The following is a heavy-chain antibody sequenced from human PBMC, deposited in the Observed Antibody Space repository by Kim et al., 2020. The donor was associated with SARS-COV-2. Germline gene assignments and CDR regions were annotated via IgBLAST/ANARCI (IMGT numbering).Heavy chain of an antibody. CDR2: ISYDGSNK. CDR1: GFTFSSYG. Sequence: GGSLRLSCAASGFTFSSYGMHWVRQAPGKGLEWVAVISYDGSNKYYADSVKGRFTISRDNSKNTLYLQMNSLRAEDTAVYYCAKAGPLAVAGTGGSDYYYYYGMDVWGQGTTVTVSS. V-gene: IGHV3-30*18. J-gene: IGHJ6*02. D-gene: IGHD6-19*01. CDR3: AKAGPLAVAGTGGSDYYYYYGMDV.